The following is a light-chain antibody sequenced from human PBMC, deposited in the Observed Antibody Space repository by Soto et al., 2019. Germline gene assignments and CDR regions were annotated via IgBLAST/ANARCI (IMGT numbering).Light chain of an antibody. J-gene: IGKJ2*01. CDR2: DSY. CDR3: QHRSNWRMYT. CDR1: QSVAGY. V-gene: IGKV3-11*01. Sequence: ELVLTQSPATLSLSPGESATLSCRASQSVAGYLAWYQQKPGQGPRLLIYDSYTMDTGTPARFRGSGSGTGFTLTISSLEPEDFALYICQHRSNWRMYTFGQGTKLEIK.